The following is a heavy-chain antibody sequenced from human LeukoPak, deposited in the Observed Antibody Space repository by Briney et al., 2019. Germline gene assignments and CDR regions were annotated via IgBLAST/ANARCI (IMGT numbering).Heavy chain of an antibody. CDR1: GYSISSGYY. CDR2: IYHSGST. Sequence: SETLSLTCTVSGYSISSGYYWGWIRQPPGKGLEWIGSIYHSGSTYYNPSLKSRVTISVDTSKNQFSLKLSSVTAADTAVYYCARSYSSSWYYFDYWGQGTLVTVSS. V-gene: IGHV4-38-2*02. D-gene: IGHD6-13*01. J-gene: IGHJ4*02. CDR3: ARSYSSSWYYFDY.